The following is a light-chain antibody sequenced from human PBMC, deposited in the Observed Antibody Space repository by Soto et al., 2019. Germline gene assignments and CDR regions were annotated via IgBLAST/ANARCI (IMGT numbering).Light chain of an antibody. CDR3: QQYYSTPLT. Sequence: IVMTQSPDFLAVSLGERATINCKSSQSVLYNSNNKNYLAWYQKKPGQPPKLLIYWASTRESGVPDRFSGSGSGTDFTLTITSLQAEDVAVYYCQQYYSTPLTFGGGSTVEIK. CDR1: QSVLYNSNNKNY. CDR2: WAS. J-gene: IGKJ4*01. V-gene: IGKV4-1*01.